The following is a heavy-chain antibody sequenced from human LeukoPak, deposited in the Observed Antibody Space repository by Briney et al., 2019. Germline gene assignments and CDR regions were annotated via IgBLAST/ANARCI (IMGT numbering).Heavy chain of an antibody. Sequence: GGSLRLSCAASGFTFSNYAMNWVRQAPGKGLEWVSYISSSGSTIYYADSVKGRFTISRYNAKNSLYLQMNSLRAEDTAVYYCAELGITMIGGVWGQGTTVTISS. D-gene: IGHD3-10*02. V-gene: IGHV3-48*03. CDR1: GFTFSNYA. CDR2: ISSSGSTI. CDR3: AELGITMIGGV. J-gene: IGHJ6*02.